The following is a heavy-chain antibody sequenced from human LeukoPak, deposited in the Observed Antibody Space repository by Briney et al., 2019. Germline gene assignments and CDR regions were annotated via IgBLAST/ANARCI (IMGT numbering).Heavy chain of an antibody. V-gene: IGHV4-59*01. CDR1: GGSINNYY. J-gene: IGHJ1*01. CDR2: IYYSGST. Sequence: PSETLSLTCTVSGGSINNYYWSRIRQPPGKGLEWIGYIYYSGSTNYNPSLKSRVTISVDTSKNQFSLKLSSVTAADTAVYYCASAVSTEYFQHWGQGTLVTVSS. CDR3: ASAVSTEYFQH.